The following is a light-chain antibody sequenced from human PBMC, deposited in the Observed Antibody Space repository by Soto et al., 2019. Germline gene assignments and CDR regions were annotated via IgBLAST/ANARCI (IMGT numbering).Light chain of an antibody. CDR2: DVN. CDR3: LSYAGSYNFV. CDR1: SSDVGSYNY. J-gene: IGLJ1*01. V-gene: IGLV2-11*01. Sequence: QSALTQPRSVSGSPGQSITISCTGSSSDVGSYNYVSWYQQHPGHAPKFMIYDVNKRPSGVSHLFSGSKSGNTSSLTSSGRQDDDEDDYYCLSYAGSYNFVFGSGTKLTVL.